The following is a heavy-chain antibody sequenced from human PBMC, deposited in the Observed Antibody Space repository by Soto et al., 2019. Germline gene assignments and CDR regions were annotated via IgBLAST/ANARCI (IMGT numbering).Heavy chain of an antibody. V-gene: IGHV4-59*01. Sequence: PSETLSLTCTVSGGSISSYYWSWIRQPPGKGLEWIGYIYYSGSTNYNPSLKSRVTKSIDTSKGQFALKVSSVTAADTAVYYCAFAAGYYFDYWGQGTLVTVSS. D-gene: IGHD6-13*01. J-gene: IGHJ4*02. CDR3: AFAAGYYFDY. CDR2: IYYSGST. CDR1: GGSISSYY.